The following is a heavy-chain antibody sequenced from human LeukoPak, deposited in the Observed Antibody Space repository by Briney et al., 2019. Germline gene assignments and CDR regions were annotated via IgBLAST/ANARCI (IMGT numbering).Heavy chain of an antibody. Sequence: SVTLSLTCTVSGDSISPYYWNWIRQPPGKGLEWIGYIYYSGGADYNPALKSRVTISIDTSKNQFSLKLSSVTAADTAVYFCARDKVPGDYWGQGTLVTVSS. V-gene: IGHV4-59*01. CDR3: ARDKVPGDY. CDR1: GDSISPYY. D-gene: IGHD1-1*01. CDR2: IYYSGGA. J-gene: IGHJ4*02.